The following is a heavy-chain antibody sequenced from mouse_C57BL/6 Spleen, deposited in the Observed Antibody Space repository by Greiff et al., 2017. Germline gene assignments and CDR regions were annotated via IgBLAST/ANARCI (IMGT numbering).Heavy chain of an antibody. CDR1: GYTFTDYN. CDR2: INPNNGGT. J-gene: IGHJ4*01. V-gene: IGHV1-22*01. CDR3: ARFCYWAVEY. Sequence: EVKLVESGPELVKPGASVKMSCKASGYTFTDYNMHWVKQSHGKSLEWIGYINPNNGGTSYNQKFKGKATLTVNKSSSTAYMELRSLTSEDSAVXYCARFCYWAVEYWGQGTSVTVSS.